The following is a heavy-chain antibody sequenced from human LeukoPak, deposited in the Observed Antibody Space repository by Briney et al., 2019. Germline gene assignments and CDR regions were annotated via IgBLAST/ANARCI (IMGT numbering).Heavy chain of an antibody. CDR3: ARGDSSGWYSSYFDY. J-gene: IGHJ4*02. V-gene: IGHV3-48*03. Sequence: GGSLRLSCAASGFTFSSYEMNWVRQAPGKGLEWVSYISSSGSTIYYADSVKGRFTISRDNAKNSLYLQMNSLRAEDTAVYYCARGDSSGWYSSYFDYWGQGTLVTVSS. CDR1: GFTFSSYE. CDR2: ISSSGSTI. D-gene: IGHD6-19*01.